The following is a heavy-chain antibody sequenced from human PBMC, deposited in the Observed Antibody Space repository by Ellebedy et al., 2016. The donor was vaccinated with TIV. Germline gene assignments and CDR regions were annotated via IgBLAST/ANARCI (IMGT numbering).Heavy chain of an antibody. CDR2: VSYYGGDK. Sequence: GESLKISCAASGFTFRKYAMHWVRQAPGKGLEWVSIVSYYGGDKNYADSVKGRFTISRDNSENTIYLQINSLRAEDTAVYYCARLGESFGFDSWGQGALVTVSS. V-gene: IGHV3-30*01. CDR1: GFTFRKYA. D-gene: IGHD1-26*01. CDR3: ARLGESFGFDS. J-gene: IGHJ4*02.